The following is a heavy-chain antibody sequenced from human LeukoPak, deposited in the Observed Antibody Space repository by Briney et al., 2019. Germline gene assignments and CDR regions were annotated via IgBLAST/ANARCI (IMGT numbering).Heavy chain of an antibody. J-gene: IGHJ4*02. CDR1: GGSISTYY. D-gene: IGHD3/OR15-3a*01. V-gene: IGHV4-4*07. CDR3: ARGEFDFDY. Sequence: SETLSLTCAVSGGSISTYYWSWIRQPAGKGLEWIGRIYNTGITNYNPSLKSRVTMSVDTSKNQFSLKLSSVTAADTAVYYCARGEFDFDYWGQGTLVTVSS. CDR2: IYNTGIT.